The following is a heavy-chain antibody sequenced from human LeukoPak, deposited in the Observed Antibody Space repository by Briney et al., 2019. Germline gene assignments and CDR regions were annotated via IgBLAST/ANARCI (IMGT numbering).Heavy chain of an antibody. D-gene: IGHD3/OR15-3a*01. Sequence: SETLSLTCSVSDGSIRTYYWSWIGQSPGQGLEWIGNIYYRGDINYNPSLKSRVIISIDTSKNQFSLKVTSLTAADTAVYYCATNKDWAEADWGQGTLVIVSS. J-gene: IGHJ4*02. CDR2: IYYRGDI. CDR3: ATNKDWAEAD. CDR1: DGSIRTYY. V-gene: IGHV4-59*03.